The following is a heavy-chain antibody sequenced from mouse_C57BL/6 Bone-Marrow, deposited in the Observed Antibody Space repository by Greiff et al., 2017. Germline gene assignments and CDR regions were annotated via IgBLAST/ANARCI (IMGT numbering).Heavy chain of an antibody. Sequence: DVMLVESGGDLVKPGGSLKLSCAASGFTFSSSGMSWVRQTPDKRLEWVATISSGGSYTYYPDSVKGRFTISRDNAKNTLYLQMSSLKSEDTAMYYCARLNGYFDYWGKGTTLTVSS. CDR3: ARLNGYFDY. J-gene: IGHJ2*01. CDR1: GFTFSSSG. CDR2: ISSGGSYT. V-gene: IGHV5-6*02.